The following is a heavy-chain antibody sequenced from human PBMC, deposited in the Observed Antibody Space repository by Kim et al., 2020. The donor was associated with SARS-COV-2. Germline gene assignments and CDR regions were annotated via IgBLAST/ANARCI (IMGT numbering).Heavy chain of an antibody. CDR3: ARDVNYFGSGTVWVDP. V-gene: IGHV4-31*03. CDR2: IYSRGGS. D-gene: IGHD3-10*01. CDR1: GASITSGANY. Sequence: SETLSLTCTVSGASITSGANYWSWIRQHPGKGLEWIGYIYSRGGSYYNPSLKSRAAISMDTSKNQFSLNLSSVTAADTAVYYCARDVNYFGSGTVWVDP. J-gene: IGHJ5*02.